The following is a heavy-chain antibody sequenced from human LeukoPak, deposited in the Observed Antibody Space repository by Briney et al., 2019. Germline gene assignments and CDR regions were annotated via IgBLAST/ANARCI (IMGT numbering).Heavy chain of an antibody. CDR3: ARLYQTSARYYYGMDV. D-gene: IGHD2-2*01. V-gene: IGHV1-8*01. Sequence: ASVKVSCKASGYTFPSYDINWVRQATGQGLEWMGWMNPNSGNTGYAQKFQGRVTMTRNTSISTAYMELSSLRSEDTAVYYCARLYQTSARYYYGMDVWGQGTTVTVSS. CDR2: MNPNSGNT. J-gene: IGHJ6*02. CDR1: GYTFPSYD.